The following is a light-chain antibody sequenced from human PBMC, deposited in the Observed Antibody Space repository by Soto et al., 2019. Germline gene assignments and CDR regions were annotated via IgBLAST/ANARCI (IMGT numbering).Light chain of an antibody. CDR1: QSVSSSY. CDR3: HQYGSSHPYT. V-gene: IGKV3-20*01. CDR2: GAS. Sequence: EIVLTQSPGTLSLSPGERATLSCRASQSVSSSYLAWYQQKPGQAPRLLIYGASSRATGIPDRFSCSGTGTDFTLTISRLEPEDFAVYYCHQYGSSHPYTFGQGTKLEIK. J-gene: IGKJ2*01.